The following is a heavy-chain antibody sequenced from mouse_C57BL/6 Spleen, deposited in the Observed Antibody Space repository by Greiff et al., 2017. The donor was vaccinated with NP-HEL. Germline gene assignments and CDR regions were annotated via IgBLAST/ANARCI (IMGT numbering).Heavy chain of an antibody. CDR2: INYDGSST. J-gene: IGHJ2*01. D-gene: IGHD1-1*01. CDR1: GFTFSDYY. V-gene: IGHV5-16*01. Sequence: EVKLAESEGGLVQPGSSMKLSCTASGFTFSDYYMAWVRQVPEKGLEWVANINYDGSSTYYLDSLKSRFIISRDNAKNILYLQMSSLKSEDTATYYCARDQTTVGFDYWGQGTTLTVSS. CDR3: ARDQTTVGFDY.